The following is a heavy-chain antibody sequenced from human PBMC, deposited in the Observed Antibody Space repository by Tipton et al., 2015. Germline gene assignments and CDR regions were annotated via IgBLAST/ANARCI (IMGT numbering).Heavy chain of an antibody. CDR1: GDIFTNYA. V-gene: IGHV1-69*06. J-gene: IGHJ6*02. Sequence: QSGAEVKKPGSSMKVSCKASGDIFTNYAFSWVRQAPGQGLEWMGGIIPVLGTSKYAQNFKGRLTVTADTHTTTTYMELRSLTLDDIAAYYCAGSDDIASSGNYGTDVWGQGTTVTVS. D-gene: IGHD3-10*01. CDR2: IIPVLGTS. CDR3: AGSDDIASSGNYGTDV.